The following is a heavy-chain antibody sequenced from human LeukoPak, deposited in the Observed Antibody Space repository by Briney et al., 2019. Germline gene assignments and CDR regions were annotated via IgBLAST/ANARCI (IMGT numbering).Heavy chain of an antibody. CDR1: GYTSTSYA. Sequence: ASVKVSCKASGYTSTSYAMNWVRQAPGQGLEWMGWINTNTGNPSYARGFTGRFVFSLDTSVSTAYLQISSLKAEDTAVYYCAREAYSSAYYFDYWGQGTLVTVSS. CDR2: INTNTGNP. J-gene: IGHJ4*02. D-gene: IGHD5-18*01. V-gene: IGHV7-4-1*02. CDR3: AREAYSSAYYFDY.